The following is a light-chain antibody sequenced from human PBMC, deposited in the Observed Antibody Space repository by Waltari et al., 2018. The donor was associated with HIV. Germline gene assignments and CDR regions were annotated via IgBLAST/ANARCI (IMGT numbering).Light chain of an antibody. Sequence: SYVLTQAPSVSVAPGQTATISCGHIGRNSVQWYRQKPGRAPLLVVLDDVGRSSAIPARFSGGRSGGGATLTISGVEAGDEADYYCQVWDRGYKEAVFGGGT. CDR1: HIGRNS. V-gene: IGLV3-21*02. J-gene: IGLJ2*01. CDR2: DDV. CDR3: QVWDRGYKEAV.